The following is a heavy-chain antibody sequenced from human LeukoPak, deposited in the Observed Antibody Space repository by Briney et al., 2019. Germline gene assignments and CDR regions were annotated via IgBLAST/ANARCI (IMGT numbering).Heavy chain of an antibody. CDR3: ARDQRSHYNYLPGY. CDR2: INPSGGST. D-gene: IGHD5-24*01. J-gene: IGHJ4*02. Sequence: ASVRLSCKASGYTFTRCYMHWVRQAPGQGLEWMGMINPSGGSTDYAQNFQGRVTMTRDTSTSTVYMELSSLRSEDTAVYFCARDQRSHYNYLPGYWGQGTLVTVSS. V-gene: IGHV1-46*01. CDR1: GYTFTRCY.